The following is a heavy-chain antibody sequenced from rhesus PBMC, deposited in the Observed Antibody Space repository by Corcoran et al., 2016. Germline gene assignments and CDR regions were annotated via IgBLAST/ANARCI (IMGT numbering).Heavy chain of an antibody. CDR2: ISGSSGST. CDR3: ARTSSGGWSYDY. Sequence: QVQLQESGPGLVKPSETLSLTCAVPGGSVSSSNWWSWIRQPQGKGLDVIGYISGSSGSTYYNPSLKSRVTISTDTSKTQFSLKLGSVTAADTAVYYCARTSSGGWSYDYWGQGVLVTVSS. V-gene: IGHV4-65*01. D-gene: IGHD6-37*01. CDR1: GGSVSSSNW. J-gene: IGHJ4*01.